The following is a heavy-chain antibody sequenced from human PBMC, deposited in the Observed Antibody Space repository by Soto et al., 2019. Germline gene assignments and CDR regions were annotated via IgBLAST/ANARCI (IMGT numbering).Heavy chain of an antibody. Sequence: GESLKISCKGSGYTFSTYWIGWVRQMSGKGLEWMGIIFPGNSDTRYSPSFEGQVTISADKSISTAYLQWSNLKASDTAMYYCATSDLLPVPEAYGRDVWGQGTTVTVSS. J-gene: IGHJ6*02. D-gene: IGHD2-2*01. CDR1: GYTFSTYW. CDR2: IFPGNSDT. V-gene: IGHV5-51*01. CDR3: ATSDLLPVPEAYGRDV.